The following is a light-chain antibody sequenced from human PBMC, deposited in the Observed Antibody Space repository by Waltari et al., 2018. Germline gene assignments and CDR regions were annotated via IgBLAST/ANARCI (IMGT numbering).Light chain of an antibody. J-gene: IGLJ1*01. CDR2: GQN. CDR3: SSRVSGGHRHV. CDR1: SLRSYY. V-gene: IGLV3-19*01. Sequence: SSELTQDPAVSVALGQTVRITCQGDSLRSYYATWYQQKAGQAPILVIYGQNNRPSGIPDRFSGSYSGRTASLTITGAQAEDEADYYCSSRVSGGHRHVFGTGTKVTVL.